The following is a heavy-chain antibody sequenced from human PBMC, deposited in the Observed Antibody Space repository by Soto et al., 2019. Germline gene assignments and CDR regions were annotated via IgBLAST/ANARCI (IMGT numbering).Heavy chain of an antibody. CDR1: GYTFTSYA. CDR3: ARDYYDSSGPHAFDI. Sequence: GASLKFSCKASGYTFTSYAMHWVRQAPGQRLEWMGWINAGNGNTKYSQKFQGRVTITRDTSASTAYMELSSLRSEDTAVYYCARDYYDSSGPHAFDIWGQGTMVTVSS. CDR2: INAGNGNT. J-gene: IGHJ3*02. D-gene: IGHD3-22*01. V-gene: IGHV1-3*01.